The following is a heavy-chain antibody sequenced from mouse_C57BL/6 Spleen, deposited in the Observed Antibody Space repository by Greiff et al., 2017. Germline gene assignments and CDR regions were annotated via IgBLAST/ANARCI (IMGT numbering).Heavy chain of an antibody. Sequence: EVKLEESGGDLVKPGGSLKLSCAASGFTFSSYGMSWVRQTPDKRLEWVATISSGGSYTYYPDSVKGRFTISRDNAKNTLYLQMSSLKSEDTAMYYCARQRDYGSSLYYFDYWGQGTTLTVSS. CDR3: ARQRDYGSSLYYFDY. D-gene: IGHD1-1*01. CDR2: ISSGGSYT. V-gene: IGHV5-6*02. CDR1: GFTFSSYG. J-gene: IGHJ2*01.